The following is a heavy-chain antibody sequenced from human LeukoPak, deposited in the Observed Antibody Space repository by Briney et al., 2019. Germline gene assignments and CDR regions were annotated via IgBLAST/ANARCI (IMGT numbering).Heavy chain of an antibody. Sequence: SETLSLTCTVSGGSISSSSYYWGWIRQPPGKGLEWIGSIYYSGSTYYNPSLKSRVTISVDTSKNQFSLKLSSVTAADTAVYYCARQIVVVVAATGSSYYYYYMDVWGKGTTVTVSS. CDR1: GGSISSSSYY. V-gene: IGHV4-39*01. CDR3: ARQIVVVVAATGSSYYYYYMDV. CDR2: IYYSGST. D-gene: IGHD2-15*01. J-gene: IGHJ6*03.